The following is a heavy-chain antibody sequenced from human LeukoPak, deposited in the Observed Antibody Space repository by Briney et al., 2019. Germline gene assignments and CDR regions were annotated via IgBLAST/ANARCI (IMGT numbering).Heavy chain of an antibody. CDR2: VSYSGST. D-gene: IGHD3-9*01. CDR3: ARGGGVLRYFDWLFPSYFDY. J-gene: IGHJ4*02. Sequence: SETLSLTCTVSGGSISSYYWSWVRQPPGKGLEWIGYVSYSGSTDYNPSLKSRVIISIDTSKNQFSLRLSSVTAADTAVYYCARGGGVLRYFDWLFPSYFDYWGQGTLVTVSS. CDR1: GGSISSYY. V-gene: IGHV4-59*12.